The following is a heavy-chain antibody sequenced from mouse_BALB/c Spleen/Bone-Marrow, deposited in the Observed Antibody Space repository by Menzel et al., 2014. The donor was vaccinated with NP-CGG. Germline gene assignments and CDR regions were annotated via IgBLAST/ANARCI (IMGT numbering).Heavy chain of an antibody. CDR2: IDPANGNT. Sequence: EVMLVESGAELVKPGASVKLSCTASGFNIKDTYMHWVKQRPEQGLEWIGRIDPANGNTKYDPKFQDKATITTDASSNTAYLQLSSLTSEDTAVYYCARDDYDDYYAMDYCGQGTSVTVSS. CDR1: GFNIKDTY. J-gene: IGHJ4*01. CDR3: ARDDYDDYYAMDY. D-gene: IGHD2-4*01. V-gene: IGHV14-3*02.